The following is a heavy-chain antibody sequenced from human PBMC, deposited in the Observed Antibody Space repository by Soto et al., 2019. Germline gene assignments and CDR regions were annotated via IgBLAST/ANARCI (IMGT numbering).Heavy chain of an antibody. V-gene: IGHV4-4*07. CDR1: GGSISSYY. Sequence: PSETLSLTCTVSGGSISSYYWSWIRQPAGKGLEWIGRIYTSGSTNYNPSLKSRVTMSVDTSKNQFSLKLSSVTAADTAVYYCARDYYDFWSTPNYYYGMDVWGQGTTVTVSS. D-gene: IGHD3-3*01. CDR3: ARDYYDFWSTPNYYYGMDV. J-gene: IGHJ6*02. CDR2: IYTSGST.